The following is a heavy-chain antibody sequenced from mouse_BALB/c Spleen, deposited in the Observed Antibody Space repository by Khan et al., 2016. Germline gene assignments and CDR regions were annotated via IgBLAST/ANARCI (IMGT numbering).Heavy chain of an antibody. CDR2: ILPGSGST. D-gene: IGHD2-2*01. CDR1: GYTFSSYW. J-gene: IGHJ3*01. Sequence: QVQLQQSGAELMKPGASVKISCKATGYTFSSYWIEWVKQRPGHGLEWIGEILPGSGSTNYNEKFKGKATSTADTSSNTAYMQLSSLTSEDSAVCYGARRSRNGCGSWFACWGRGTLVTVSA. CDR3: ARRSRNGCGSWFAC. V-gene: IGHV1-9*01.